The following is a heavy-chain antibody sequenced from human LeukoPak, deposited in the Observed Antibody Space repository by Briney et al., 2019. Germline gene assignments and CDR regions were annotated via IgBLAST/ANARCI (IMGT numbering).Heavy chain of an antibody. CDR1: GLNFINAW. V-gene: IGHV3-7*01. CDR2: IKQDGSEK. CDR3: ARVSWYGPGYFDY. J-gene: IGHJ4*02. Sequence: GGSLRLSCATPGLNFINAWMSWVRQAPGKGLEWVANIKQDGSEKYYVDSVKGRFTISRDNAKNSLYLQMNSLRAEDMAVYYCARVSWYGPGYFDYWGQGTLVTVSS. D-gene: IGHD6-13*01.